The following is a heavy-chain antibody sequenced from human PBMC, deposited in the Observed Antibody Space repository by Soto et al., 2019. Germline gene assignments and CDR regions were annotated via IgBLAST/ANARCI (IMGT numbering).Heavy chain of an antibody. Sequence: PSETLSLTCTVSGGSISSGGYYWSWIRQHPGKGLEWIGYIYYSGSTYYNQSLKSRVTISVDTSKNQFSLKLSSVTAADTAVYYCARGGIAVAGYFDYWGQGTLVTVSS. J-gene: IGHJ4*02. V-gene: IGHV4-31*03. CDR1: GGSISSGGYY. CDR2: IYYSGST. CDR3: ARGGIAVAGYFDY. D-gene: IGHD6-19*01.